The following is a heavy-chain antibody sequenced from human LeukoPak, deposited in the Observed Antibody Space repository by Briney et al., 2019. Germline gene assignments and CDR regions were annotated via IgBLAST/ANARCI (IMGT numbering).Heavy chain of an antibody. Sequence: GASVKVSCKASGYTFTGYYMHWVRQAPGQGLEWMGWINPNSGGTNYAQKFQGRVTMTRDTSISTAYMELSRLRSDDTAVYYCASPSIVGATTLSYWGQGTLVTVSS. CDR2: INPNSGGT. CDR1: GYTFTGYY. CDR3: ASPSIVGATTLSY. V-gene: IGHV1-2*02. J-gene: IGHJ4*02. D-gene: IGHD1-26*01.